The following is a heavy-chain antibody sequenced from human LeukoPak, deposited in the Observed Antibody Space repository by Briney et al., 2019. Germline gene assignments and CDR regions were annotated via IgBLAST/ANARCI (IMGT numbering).Heavy chain of an antibody. V-gene: IGHV3-7*01. CDR3: AKDEAADYYFDY. D-gene: IGHD6-13*01. J-gene: IGHJ4*02. CDR2: IKQDGSEK. CDR1: GFIFRSYW. Sequence: GGSLRLSCAASGFIFRSYWMSWVRQAPGKGLEWVANIKQDGSEKYYVDSVKGRFTISRDNAKNSLYLQMNSLRAEDTAVYYCAKDEAADYYFDYWGQGTLVTVSS.